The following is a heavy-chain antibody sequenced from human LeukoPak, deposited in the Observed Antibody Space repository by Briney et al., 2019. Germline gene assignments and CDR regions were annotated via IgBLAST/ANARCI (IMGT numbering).Heavy chain of an antibody. J-gene: IGHJ4*02. Sequence: PSETLSLTCTVSGGSISSYYWSWIRQPPGKGLEWIGYIYYSGSTNYNPSLKSRVTISVDTSKNQFPLKLSSVTAADTAVYYCARDKAYGSGSFDYWGQGTLVTVSS. CDR3: ARDKAYGSGSFDY. CDR2: IYYSGST. V-gene: IGHV4-59*01. D-gene: IGHD3-10*01. CDR1: GGSISSYY.